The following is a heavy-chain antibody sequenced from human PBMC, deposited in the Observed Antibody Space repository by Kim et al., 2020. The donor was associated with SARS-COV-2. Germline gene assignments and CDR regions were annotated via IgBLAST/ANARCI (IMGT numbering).Heavy chain of an antibody. CDR1: GGSFSGYY. CDR2: INHSGST. Sequence: SETLSLTCAVYGGSFSGYYWSWIRQPPGKGLEWIGEINHSGSTNYNPSLKSRVTISVDTSKNQFSLKLSSVTAADTAVYYCARGPISYGITIFGVVTSYGMDVWGQGTTVTVSS. CDR3: ARGPISYGITIFGVVTSYGMDV. V-gene: IGHV4-34*01. J-gene: IGHJ6*02. D-gene: IGHD3-3*01.